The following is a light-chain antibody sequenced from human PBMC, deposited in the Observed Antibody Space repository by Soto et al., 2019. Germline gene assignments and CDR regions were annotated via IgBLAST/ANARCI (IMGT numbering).Light chain of an antibody. CDR2: AAS. Sequence: ILLAQSPGPLTLSPGDRAPPSCGASQSVSSSYLAWYQQKPWQHPRLLISAASISSDAIPDRFSGSGSGTDFTLTISRLEPEDYAVYYCQQYGSSPRARTFGGGTKVDIK. CDR3: QQYGSSPRART. J-gene: IGKJ4*01. CDR1: QSVSSSY. V-gene: IGKV3-20*01.